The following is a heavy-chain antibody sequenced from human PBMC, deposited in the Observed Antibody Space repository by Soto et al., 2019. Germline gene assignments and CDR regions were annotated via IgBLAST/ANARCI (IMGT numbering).Heavy chain of an antibody. CDR3: ATLPYDFWSGYYTGEVMDV. J-gene: IGHJ6*02. D-gene: IGHD3-3*01. CDR2: ISSSGSTI. Sequence: GGSLRLSCRVSGFTFSSYEMNWVRQAPGKGLEWVSYISSSGSTIYYADSVKGRFTISRDNAKNSLYLQMNSLRAEDTAVYYCATLPYDFWSGYYTGEVMDVWGQGTTVTVSS. V-gene: IGHV3-48*03. CDR1: GFTFSSYE.